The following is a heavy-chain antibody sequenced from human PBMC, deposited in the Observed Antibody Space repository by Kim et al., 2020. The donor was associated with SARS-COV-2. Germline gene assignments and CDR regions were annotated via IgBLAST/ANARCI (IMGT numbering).Heavy chain of an antibody. CDR1: GGTFSSYA. J-gene: IGHJ5*02. V-gene: IGHV1-69*13. Sequence: SVKVSCKASGGTFSSYAISWVRQAPGQGLEWMGGIIPIFGTANYAQKFQGRVTITADESTSTAYMELSSLRSEDTAVYYCARDVIISSSWYGGWFDPWGQGTLVTVSS. CDR3: ARDVIISSSWYGGWFDP. CDR2: IIPIFGTA. D-gene: IGHD6-13*01.